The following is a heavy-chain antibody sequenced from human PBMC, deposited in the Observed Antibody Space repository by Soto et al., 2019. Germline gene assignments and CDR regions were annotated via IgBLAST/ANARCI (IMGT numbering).Heavy chain of an antibody. D-gene: IGHD6-19*01. CDR2: VYYSGTT. J-gene: IGHJ3*02. Sequence: QVQLQESGPGVLKPSETLSLTCTVSGGSITSSYWSWIRQPPGKGLEWIAYVYYSGTTNYNPSLESRVTILIDTSKNQFCLRLTSVTAADTAVYYCARSVMHQWLVHDAFDIWGEGTLVTVSS. V-gene: IGHV4-59*01. CDR3: ARSVMHQWLVHDAFDI. CDR1: GGSITSSY.